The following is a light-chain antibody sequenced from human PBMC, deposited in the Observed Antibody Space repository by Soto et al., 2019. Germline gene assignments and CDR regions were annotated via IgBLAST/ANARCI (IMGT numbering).Light chain of an antibody. CDR2: GAS. CDR1: QSVSSN. CDR3: QRYNIWPLT. V-gene: IGKV3-15*01. J-gene: IGKJ4*01. Sequence: EIVMTQSPATLSVSPGERATLSCRASQSVSSNLAWYQQKPGQTPRLLIYGASTRATGIPARFSGSGSGTEFTLSISSLQSEDFAVYYCQRYNIWPLTFGGGTKVEIK.